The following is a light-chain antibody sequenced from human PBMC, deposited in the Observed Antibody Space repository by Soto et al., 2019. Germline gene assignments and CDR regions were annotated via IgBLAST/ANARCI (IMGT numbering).Light chain of an antibody. CDR1: QSVSSY. CDR3: QQYISSPRT. CDR2: DAS. J-gene: IGKJ2*01. V-gene: IGKV3-20*01. Sequence: EIVLTQSPATLSLSPGERATLSCRASQSVSSYLAWYQQKPGQAPRLLIYDASNRATGIPDRFSGSGSGTDFTLTISRLEPEDFAVYYCQQYISSPRTFGQGTRLEIK.